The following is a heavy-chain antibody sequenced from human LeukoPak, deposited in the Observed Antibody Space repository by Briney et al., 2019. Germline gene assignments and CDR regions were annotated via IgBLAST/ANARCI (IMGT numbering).Heavy chain of an antibody. J-gene: IGHJ4*02. CDR3: ARDIKGATIYYYDSSGSFDY. V-gene: IGHV4-38-2*02. CDR2: IYHSGST. Sequence: SETLSLTCTVFGYSISSGYYWGWIRQPPGKGREWIGSIYHSGSTYYNPSLKSRVTISVDTSKNQFSLKLSSVTAADTAVYYCARDIKGATIYYYDSSGSFDYWGQGTLVTVSS. CDR1: GYSISSGYY. D-gene: IGHD3-22*01.